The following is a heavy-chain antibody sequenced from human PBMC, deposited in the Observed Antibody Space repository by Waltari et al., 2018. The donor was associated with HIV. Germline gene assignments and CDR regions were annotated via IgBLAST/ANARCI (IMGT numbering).Heavy chain of an antibody. J-gene: IGHJ6*02. CDR3: ARVRVRAAGMDV. Sequence: QVQLVASGGGVVQPWGSLSLSCAAPGFTLNSYAMHWVRQAPGRGLEWVAVISYDGNNQYYADSVKGRFTISRDTPKNTLYLQMNSLRVEDTAVFYCARVRVRAAGMDVWGQGTTVTVSS. CDR2: ISYDGNNQ. D-gene: IGHD6-25*01. CDR1: GFTLNSYA. V-gene: IGHV3-30*04.